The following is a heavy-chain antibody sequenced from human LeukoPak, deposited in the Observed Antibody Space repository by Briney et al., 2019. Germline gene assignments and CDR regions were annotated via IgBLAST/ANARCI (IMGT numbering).Heavy chain of an antibody. Sequence: SETLSLTCAVSGYSISSGYYWGWIRQPPGKGLEWIGSIYHSGSTNYNPSLKSRVTMSVDTSKNQFSLKLSSVTAADTAVYYCAREPAATNFDYWGQGTLVAVSS. CDR1: GYSISSGYY. V-gene: IGHV4-38-2*02. D-gene: IGHD2-2*01. J-gene: IGHJ4*02. CDR2: IYHSGST. CDR3: AREPAATNFDY.